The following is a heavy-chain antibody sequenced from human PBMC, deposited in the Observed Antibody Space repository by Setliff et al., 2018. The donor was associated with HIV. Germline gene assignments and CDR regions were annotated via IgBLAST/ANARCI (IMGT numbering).Heavy chain of an antibody. CDR3: ARSTYYFDSSGYKYNWFDP. Sequence: SETLSLTCTVSGGSISSGSYYWNWIRQRPGRGLEWIGYIHYSGSTYYSPSLKSRLTISVDTSKKHFSLRLNSVTAADTAVYYCARSTYYFDSSGYKYNWFDPWGQGTRVTVSS. CDR1: GGSISSGSYY. D-gene: IGHD3-22*01. CDR2: IHYSGST. J-gene: IGHJ5*02. V-gene: IGHV4-31*03.